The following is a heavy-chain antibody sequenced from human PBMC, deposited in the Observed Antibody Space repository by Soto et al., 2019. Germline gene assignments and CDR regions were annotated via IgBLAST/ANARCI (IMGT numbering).Heavy chain of an antibody. CDR2: VIPSFDTT. V-gene: IGHV1-69*13. CDR1: GGSFRSYA. D-gene: IGHD2-8*02. CDR3: VRGPGARLTVPFDI. J-gene: IGHJ3*02. Sequence: QVQLVQSGAEVKKPGSSMKVSYKNSGGSFRSYAFNWVRQAPGQGLEWMGGVIPSFDTTHYAQKFQGRVTITADEFTSTTYMDLSSLRSEDTAVYYCVRGPGARLTVPFDIWGQGTMVTVSS.